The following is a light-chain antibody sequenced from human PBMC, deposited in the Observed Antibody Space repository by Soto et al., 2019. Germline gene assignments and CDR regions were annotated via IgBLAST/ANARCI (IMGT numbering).Light chain of an antibody. CDR2: AAS. J-gene: IGKJ1*01. CDR1: QGISTY. Sequence: DIQLTQSPSFLSASVGDRVTMTCRASQGISTYLAWYQQKPGKAPKLLIYAASTLQSGVPSRFSGSGSGTEFALAISSLQPDDVATYYCLQHNGYPRTFGQGTKVDIK. CDR3: LQHNGYPRT. V-gene: IGKV1-9*01.